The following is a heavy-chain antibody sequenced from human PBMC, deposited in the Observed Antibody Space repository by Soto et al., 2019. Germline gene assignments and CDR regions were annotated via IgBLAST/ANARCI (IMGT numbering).Heavy chain of an antibody. J-gene: IGHJ5*02. V-gene: IGHV4-39*07. D-gene: IGHD6-6*01. CDR2: IDYSGST. CDR3: ARERPDGARLDP. CDR1: GCSISSSSYY. Sequence: SETLSLTCTVSGCSISSSSYYWGWIRQPPGQGLEWIGSIDYSGSTYYNPSLKRRVTISVDTSKNQFSLKLSSVTAADTAVYYCARERPDGARLDPWGQGTLVTVSS.